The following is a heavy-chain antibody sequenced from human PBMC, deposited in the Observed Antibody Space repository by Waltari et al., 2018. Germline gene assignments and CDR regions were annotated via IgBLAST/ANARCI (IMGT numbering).Heavy chain of an antibody. V-gene: IGHV4-34*01. CDR1: GGSFSGYY. Sequence: QVQLQQWGAGLLKPSETLSLTCAVYGGSFSGYYWSWIRQPPGKGLEWIGEINHSGSTNYNPSLKSRVTISVDTSKNQFSLKLSSVTAADTAVYYCARGHGRWLQWRAFDIWGQGTMVTVSS. CDR2: INHSGST. CDR3: ARGHGRWLQWRAFDI. D-gene: IGHD5-12*01. J-gene: IGHJ3*02.